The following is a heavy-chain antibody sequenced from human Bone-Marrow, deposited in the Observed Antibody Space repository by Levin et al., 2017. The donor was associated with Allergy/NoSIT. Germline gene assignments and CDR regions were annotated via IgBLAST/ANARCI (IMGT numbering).Heavy chain of an antibody. CDR3: AKDRYSSSSGVNFDY. V-gene: IGHV3-23*01. D-gene: IGHD6-6*01. J-gene: IGHJ4*02. CDR1: GFSFSSYA. Sequence: SLLLSCAASGFSFSSYAMSWVRQAPGPFLYFFSPLLFLFFPPSSAASVKGRFTISRDNSKNTLSLQMNSLRAEDTAIYFCAKDRYSSSSGVNFDYWGQGTLVTVSS. CDR2: LLFLFFPP.